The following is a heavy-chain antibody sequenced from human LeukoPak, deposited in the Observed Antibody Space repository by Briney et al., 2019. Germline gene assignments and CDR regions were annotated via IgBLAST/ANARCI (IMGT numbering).Heavy chain of an antibody. Sequence: ASVKVSCKASGYTFTSYAMHWVRQAPGQRLEWMGWISAYNGNTNYAQKLQGRVTMTTDTSTSSAYMELRSLKSDDTAVYYCARQRSEYYFDYWGQGTLVTVSS. CDR1: GYTFTSYA. D-gene: IGHD3-10*01. CDR3: ARQRSEYYFDY. V-gene: IGHV1-18*01. CDR2: ISAYNGNT. J-gene: IGHJ4*02.